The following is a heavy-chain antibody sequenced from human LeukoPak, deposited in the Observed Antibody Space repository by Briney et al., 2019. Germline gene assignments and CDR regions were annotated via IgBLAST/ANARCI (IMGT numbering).Heavy chain of an antibody. Sequence: GGSLRLSCAASGFTFSSYWMHWVRQAPGKGLEWVALIYSDETTYYADSVKGRFTISRDNSKSTLYLQMNSLRAEDTAVYYCARHWELRGQGTLVTVSS. CDR2: IYSDETT. J-gene: IGHJ4*02. CDR3: ARHWEL. CDR1: GFTFSSYW. V-gene: IGHV3-66*04. D-gene: IGHD1-26*01.